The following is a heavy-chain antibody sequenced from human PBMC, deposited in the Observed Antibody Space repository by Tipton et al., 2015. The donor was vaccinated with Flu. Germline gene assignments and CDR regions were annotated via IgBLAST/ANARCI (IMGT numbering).Heavy chain of an antibody. V-gene: IGHV4-59*12. CDR1: GGSISTYY. CDR2: IYYSGST. Sequence: TLSLTCTVSGGSISTYYWSWIRQPPGKGLEWIGYIYYSGSTNYNPSLKSRVTISVDTSKDQFSLKMTSVTAADTAVYYCARDPATDDYGLGSHFDGVDVWGGGTTVTVSS. J-gene: IGHJ6*02. D-gene: IGHD3-10*01. CDR3: ARDPATDDYGLGSHFDGVDV.